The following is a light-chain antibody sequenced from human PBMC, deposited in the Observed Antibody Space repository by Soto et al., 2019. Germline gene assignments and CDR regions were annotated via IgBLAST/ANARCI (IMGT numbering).Light chain of an antibody. CDR1: QSVSSN. Sequence: EIVLTQSPGTLSLSPGERATLSCRASQSVSSNLAWYQQKPGQAPRLLIHGATTRATGIPARFSGSGSGTEFTLTISSLQSEDFATYFCQQLNSYPITFGQGTRLEIK. V-gene: IGKV3-15*01. CDR2: GAT. CDR3: QQLNSYPIT. J-gene: IGKJ5*01.